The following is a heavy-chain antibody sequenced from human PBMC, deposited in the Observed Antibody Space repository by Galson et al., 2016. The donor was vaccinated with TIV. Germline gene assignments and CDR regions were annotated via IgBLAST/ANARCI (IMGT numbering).Heavy chain of an antibody. CDR1: GFSFSSFA. D-gene: IGHD3-16*02. CDR3: AKSLFHTIEFGGLTVIFDY. V-gene: IGHV3-23*01. Sequence: SLRLSCAASGFSFSSFAMSWVRQAPGKGLEWVASISGSGGHTHYGDSVQGRFTISRDDSKYALYLQMNSLRADDTAVYYCAKSLFHTIEFGGLTVIFDYWGQGTLVTVSS. CDR2: ISGSGGHT. J-gene: IGHJ4*02.